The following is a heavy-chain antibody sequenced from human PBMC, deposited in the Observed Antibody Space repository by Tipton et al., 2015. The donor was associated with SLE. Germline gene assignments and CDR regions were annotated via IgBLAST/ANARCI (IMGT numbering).Heavy chain of an antibody. V-gene: IGHV1-8*01. J-gene: IGHJ5*02. CDR1: GDTFSRYG. CDR2: MNPNSGNT. D-gene: IGHD4-17*01. Sequence: QLVQSGAEVKKPGSSMKVSCKASGDTFSRYGISWVRQAPGQGLEWMGGMNPNSGNTGYAQKFQGRVSMTRNTAISTAYMELSSLRSEDTAVYYCARVLSVTTVWWFDPWGQGTLVTVSS. CDR3: ARVLSVTTVWWFDP.